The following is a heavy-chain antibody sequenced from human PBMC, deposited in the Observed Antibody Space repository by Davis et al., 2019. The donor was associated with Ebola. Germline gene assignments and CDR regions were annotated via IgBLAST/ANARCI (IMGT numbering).Heavy chain of an antibody. CDR2: ISGSGGST. D-gene: IGHD6-19*01. CDR1: GFTFSSYA. Sequence: GESLKISCAASGFTFSSYAMSWVRQAPGKGLEWVSAISGSGGSTYYADSVKGRFTISRDNSKNTLYLQMNSLRAEDTAVYYCARGSGWAFDIWGQGTMVTVSS. CDR3: ARGSGWAFDI. J-gene: IGHJ3*02. V-gene: IGHV3-23*01.